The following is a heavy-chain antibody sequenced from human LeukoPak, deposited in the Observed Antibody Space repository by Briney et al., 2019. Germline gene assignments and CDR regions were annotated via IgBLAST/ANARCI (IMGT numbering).Heavy chain of an antibody. D-gene: IGHD5-12*01. CDR1: GFTFSNYG. CDR3: AKGGGYAFDY. J-gene: IGHJ4*02. Sequence: PGGSLRLSCAASGFTFSNYGMHWVRQAPGKGLEWVAVISYDGSNKYYADSVKGRFTISRDNSKNTLYLQMNSLRAEDTAVYYCAKGGGYAFDYWGQGTLVTVSS. V-gene: IGHV3-30*18. CDR2: ISYDGSNK.